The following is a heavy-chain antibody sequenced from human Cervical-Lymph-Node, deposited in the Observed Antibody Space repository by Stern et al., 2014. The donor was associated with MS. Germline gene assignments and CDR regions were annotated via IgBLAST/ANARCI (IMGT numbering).Heavy chain of an antibody. J-gene: IGHJ4*02. CDR3: ATDLEWLLFEN. D-gene: IGHD3-3*01. Sequence: EVQLVQSGGGLVQPGGALRLSCAASGFTFRNYLMHWVRQAPGKGLEWVERIRVDSSNTRYADSVKGRFTISRDDAKDTLYLQMDSLRDEDTALYYCATDLEWLLFENWGQGTLVVVSS. CDR1: GFTFRNYL. CDR2: IRVDSSNT. V-gene: IGHV3-74*01.